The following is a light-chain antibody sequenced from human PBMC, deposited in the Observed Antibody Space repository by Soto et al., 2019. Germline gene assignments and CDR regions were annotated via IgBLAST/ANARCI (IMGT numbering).Light chain of an antibody. CDR3: QQYGSSPPYT. CDR1: QSVSNSY. J-gene: IGKJ2*01. Sequence: EIVLTQSPGTLSLSPGERATLSCRASQSVSNSYLAWYQQKPGQAPSLLIYGASSRATGIPDRFSGSGSGTDFTLTISRLVPEDFALYYCQQYGSSPPYTFGRGTKLEIK. CDR2: GAS. V-gene: IGKV3-20*01.